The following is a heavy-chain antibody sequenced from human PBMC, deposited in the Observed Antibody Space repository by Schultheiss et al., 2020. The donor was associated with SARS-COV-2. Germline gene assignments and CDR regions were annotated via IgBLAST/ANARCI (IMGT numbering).Heavy chain of an antibody. CDR2: ISSSSSTI. CDR3: ARENYSNYGGLYYYYYYGMDV. V-gene: IGHV3-48*04. CDR1: GFTFSSYS. Sequence: GESLKISCAASGFTFSSYSMNWVRQAPGKGLEWVSYISSSSSTIYYADSVKGRFTISRDNAKNSLYLQMNSLRAEDTAVYYCARENYSNYGGLYYYYYYGMDVWGQGTTVTVSS. D-gene: IGHD4-11*01. J-gene: IGHJ6*02.